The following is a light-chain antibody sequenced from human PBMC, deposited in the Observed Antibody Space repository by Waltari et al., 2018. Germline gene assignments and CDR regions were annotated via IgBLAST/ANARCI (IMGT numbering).Light chain of an antibody. Sequence: DIVTTQSLESLAVSLGARATIHCKSSKSLLYRPNNQNYLTWYQRKPGQPPKPLISWASTRESGVPDRFSGSGSGTDFTLTISSLQAEDVAVYYCQQSYTTPLTFGGGTRVEIK. CDR1: KSLLYRPNNQNY. CDR2: WAS. V-gene: IGKV4-1*01. CDR3: QQSYTTPLT. J-gene: IGKJ4*01.